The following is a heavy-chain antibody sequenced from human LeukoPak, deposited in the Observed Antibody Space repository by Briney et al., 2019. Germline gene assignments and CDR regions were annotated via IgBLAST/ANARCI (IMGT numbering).Heavy chain of an antibody. CDR2: IYHGGST. CDR3: ARVFRRSIQLWPGPFDF. V-gene: IGHV4-38-2*02. Sequence: SSETLSLTCTVSGGSISSYYWSWIRQPPGKGLEWIGSIYHGGSTFYNPSLKSRVTISIDTSKNQFSLKMSSVTAADTAVYYCARVFRRSIQLWPGPFDFWGQGTLVTVSS. CDR1: GGSISSYY. D-gene: IGHD1-1*01. J-gene: IGHJ4*02.